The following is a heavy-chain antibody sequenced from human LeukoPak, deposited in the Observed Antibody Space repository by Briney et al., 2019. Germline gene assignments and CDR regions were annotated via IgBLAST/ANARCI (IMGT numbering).Heavy chain of an antibody. V-gene: IGHV4-34*01. J-gene: IGHJ4*02. Sequence: SETLSLTCVVYSGSFSGYFWSWIRQPPGKGLEWIGEINRSGSTNHNPSLKSRVTISVDTSKNQFSLKLSSVTAADTAVYYCARARSGSFDYWGQGTLVTVSS. D-gene: IGHD3-22*01. CDR1: SGSFSGYF. CDR2: INRSGST. CDR3: ARARSGSFDY.